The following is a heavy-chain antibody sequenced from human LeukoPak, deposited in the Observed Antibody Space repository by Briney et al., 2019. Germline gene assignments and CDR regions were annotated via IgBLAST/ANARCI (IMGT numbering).Heavy chain of an antibody. V-gene: IGHV1-18*01. CDR1: GYTFINYG. CDR2: VSTEKGNT. CDR3: VRDRDWNLDY. J-gene: IGHJ4*02. D-gene: IGHD1-1*01. Sequence: ASVKVSCKASGYTFINYGISWVRQAPGQGLEWMGWVSTEKGNTNDEQNFQGRVTMTTDTSTSTAYMELRSLTSGDAAVYYCVRDRDWNLDYWGQGILVTVSS.